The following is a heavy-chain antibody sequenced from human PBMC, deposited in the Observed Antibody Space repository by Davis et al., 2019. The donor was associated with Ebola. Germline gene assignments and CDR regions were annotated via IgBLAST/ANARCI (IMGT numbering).Heavy chain of an antibody. J-gene: IGHJ4*02. CDR2: VSHSERER. D-gene: IGHD3-3*01. Sequence: GESLKISCAASGFIFRNYAMHWVRQAPGKGLEWVAVVSHSERERFYADSEKGRFTISRDNSENTLYLQMNSLTADDTSVYYCARAGFDEVLDYWGQGTPVTVSS. CDR1: GFIFRNYA. CDR3: ARAGFDEVLDY. V-gene: IGHV3-30*04.